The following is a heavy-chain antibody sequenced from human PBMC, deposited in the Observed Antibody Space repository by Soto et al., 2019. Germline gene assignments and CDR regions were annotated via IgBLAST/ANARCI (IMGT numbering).Heavy chain of an antibody. D-gene: IGHD6-13*01. CDR3: ARAAIHGSSWYFWFYP. CDR1: GGTFSRHA. J-gene: IGHJ5*02. Sequence: QVQLVQSGSEVKMPGSSVNVSCKTSGGTFSRHAINWVRQAPGQGLEWMGGIIPLFGTTNYAQKFKGRVTISADESTSTAYMELSSLTSEDAAVYYCARAAIHGSSWYFWFYPWGQGTLVTVSS. CDR2: IIPLFGTT. V-gene: IGHV1-69*01.